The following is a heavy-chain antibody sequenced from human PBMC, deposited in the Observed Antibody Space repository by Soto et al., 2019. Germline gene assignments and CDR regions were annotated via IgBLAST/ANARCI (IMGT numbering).Heavy chain of an antibody. CDR3: AVVDSTGNWFDP. CDR1: GGSIRTSSYY. V-gene: IGHV4-39*01. Sequence: SETLSLTCTVSGGSIRTSSYYWGWVRRPPGKGLEWIGSIYYNGVTYSNTSLKSRVTMSVDTSRNQFSLKLSSVSAADTGVFYCAVVDSTGNWFDPWGEGALVTVSS. J-gene: IGHJ5*02. CDR2: IYYNGVT. D-gene: IGHD6-25*01.